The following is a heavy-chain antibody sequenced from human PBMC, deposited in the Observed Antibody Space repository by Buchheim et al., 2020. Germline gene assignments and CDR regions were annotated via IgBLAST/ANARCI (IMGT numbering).Heavy chain of an antibody. J-gene: IGHJ2*01. V-gene: IGHV3-21*01. CDR3: AIRGEVYWYFDL. D-gene: IGHD3-10*01. CDR1: GFTFSSYS. Sequence: EVQLVESGGGLVKPGGSLRLSCAASGFTFSSYSMNWVRQAPGRGLEWVSSITSSSNYIDYAESVRGRFTFSRDDAKNSLYLQMNSLRAEDTAVYYCAIRGEVYWYFDLWGRGTL. CDR2: ITSSSNYI.